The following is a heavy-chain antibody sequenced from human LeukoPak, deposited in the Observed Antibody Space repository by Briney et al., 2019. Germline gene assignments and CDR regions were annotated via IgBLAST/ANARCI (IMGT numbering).Heavy chain of an antibody. J-gene: IGHJ4*02. V-gene: IGHV1-2*02. CDR3: ARSPHILTGENFDY. CDR1: GYTFTGYY. Sequence: ASVKVSCKASGYTFTGYYMHWVRQPPGQGLEWMGWINPNSGGTNYAQKFQGRVTTTRDTSISTAYMELSRLRSDDTAVYYCARSPHILTGENFDYWGQGTLLTVSS. CDR2: INPNSGGT. D-gene: IGHD3-9*01.